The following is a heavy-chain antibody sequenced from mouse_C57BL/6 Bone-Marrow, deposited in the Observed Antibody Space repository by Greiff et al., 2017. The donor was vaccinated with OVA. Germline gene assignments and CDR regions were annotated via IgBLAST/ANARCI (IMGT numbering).Heavy chain of an antibody. V-gene: IGHV5-6*01. CDR1: GFTFSSYG. Sequence: EVQLVESGGDLVKPGGSLKLSCAASGFTFSSYGMSWVRQTPDKRLEWVATFSSGGSYTYYPDSVKGRFTISRDKAKNTLYLQMSSLKSEDTAMYYCARQDYWGQGTTLTVSS. CDR2: FSSGGSYT. J-gene: IGHJ2*01. CDR3: ARQDY.